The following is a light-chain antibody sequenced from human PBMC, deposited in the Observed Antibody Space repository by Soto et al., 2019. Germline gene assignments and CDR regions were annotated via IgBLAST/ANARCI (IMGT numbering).Light chain of an antibody. Sequence: DVLVTQSPSSLSASVGDRVTITCRASQIIVTHLSWYQQRPGKAPTLLIYGASTLQRGVPSRFSGSGPGTDFTLTISNLQPEDSATYYCQQTYSTPITFGRGTRLEIK. CDR1: QIIVTH. J-gene: IGKJ5*01. CDR2: GAS. CDR3: QQTYSTPIT. V-gene: IGKV1-39*01.